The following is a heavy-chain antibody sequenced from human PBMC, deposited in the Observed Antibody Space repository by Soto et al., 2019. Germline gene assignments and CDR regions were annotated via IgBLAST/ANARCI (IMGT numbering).Heavy chain of an antibody. V-gene: IGHV3-33*01. D-gene: IGHD5-18*01. CDR2: IWYDGSNK. CDR3: ARDRGYSYGNYFDY. Sequence: ESGGGVVQPGRSLRLSCAASGFTFSSYGMHWVRQAPGKGLEWVAVIWYDGSNKYYADSVKGRFTISRDNSKNTLYLQMNSLRAEDTAVYYCARDRGYSYGNYFDYWGQGTLVTVSS. J-gene: IGHJ4*02. CDR1: GFTFSSYG.